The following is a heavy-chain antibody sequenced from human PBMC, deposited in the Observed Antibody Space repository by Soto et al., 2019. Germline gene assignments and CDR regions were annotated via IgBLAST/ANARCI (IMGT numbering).Heavy chain of an antibody. J-gene: IGHJ4*02. Sequence: SVKVSCKASGGTFSSYAISWVRQAPGQGLEWMGGIIPIFGTANYAQKFRGRVTITADESTSTAYMELSSLRSEDTAVYYCATDGSGGLYFDYWGQGNLVTVSS. D-gene: IGHD2-8*02. V-gene: IGHV1-69*13. CDR1: GGTFSSYA. CDR3: ATDGSGGLYFDY. CDR2: IIPIFGTA.